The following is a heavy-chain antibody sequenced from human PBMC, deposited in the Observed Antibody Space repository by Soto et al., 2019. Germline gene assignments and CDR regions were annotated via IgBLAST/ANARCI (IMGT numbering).Heavy chain of an antibody. CDR1: GYTFTRYD. CDR3: ARRTTSYDILTGYYLNWFDP. V-gene: IGHV1-8*01. D-gene: IGHD3-9*01. Sequence: ASVKVSCKASGYTFTRYDINWVRQATGQGLEWMGWMNPNSGNTGYAQKFQGRVTMTRNTSISTAYMELSSLRSEDTAMYYCARRTTSYDILTGYYLNWFDPWGQGTLVTVSS. CDR2: MNPNSGNT. J-gene: IGHJ5*02.